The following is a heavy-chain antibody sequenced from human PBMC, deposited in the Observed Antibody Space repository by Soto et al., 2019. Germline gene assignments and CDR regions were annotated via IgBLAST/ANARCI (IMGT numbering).Heavy chain of an antibody. V-gene: IGHV3-33*05. CDR2: ISYAGRKT. CDR1: GFTFSVFG. J-gene: IGHJ4*02. D-gene: IGHD4-4*01. CDR3: AKGPFSPNYEDYYLEY. Sequence: ESGGGVVQPGTSLRLSCAASGFTFSVFGMHWVRQAPGKGLEWVAVISYAGRKTFYADSVEGRFTISRDNSKSTLYLQMDSLTPADTDLFFCAKGPFSPNYEDYYLEYWGQGTLVTVSS.